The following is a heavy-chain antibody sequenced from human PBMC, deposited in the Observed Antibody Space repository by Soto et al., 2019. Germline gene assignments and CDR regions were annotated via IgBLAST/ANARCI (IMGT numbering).Heavy chain of an antibody. V-gene: IGHV4-39*01. CDR3: ASTNYYDSIGITPFNF. D-gene: IGHD3-22*01. Sequence: HLQLQESGPGLVKPSETLSLTCTVSGGSISSSSYFWGLIRQSPGKGLEWIGSIYYSGSTYYNPSLKSRVTMSVDKSKNQYSLKLSYVTAADTAVYYCASTNYYDSIGITPFNFWGQGTLVTVSS. J-gene: IGHJ4*02. CDR1: GGSISSSSYF. CDR2: IYYSGST.